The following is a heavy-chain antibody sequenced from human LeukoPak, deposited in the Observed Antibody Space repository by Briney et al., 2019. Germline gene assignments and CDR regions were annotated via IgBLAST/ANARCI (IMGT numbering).Heavy chain of an antibody. Sequence: ASVKVSCKVSGYTLTELSMHWVRQAPGKGLEWMGGFDSEDGETIYAQKFQGRVTMTEDTSTDTAYMELSSLRSEDTAVYYCAGGGPHSASLPLDYWGQGTLVTVSS. V-gene: IGHV1-24*01. CDR1: GYTLTELS. D-gene: IGHD2-15*01. CDR2: FDSEDGET. CDR3: AGGGPHSASLPLDY. J-gene: IGHJ4*02.